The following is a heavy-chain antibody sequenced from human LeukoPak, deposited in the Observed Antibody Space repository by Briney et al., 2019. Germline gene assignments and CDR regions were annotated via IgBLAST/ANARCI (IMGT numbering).Heavy chain of an antibody. CDR3: ARAEGLLWFELDY. CDR1: GGSISSYY. CDR2: IYYSGST. J-gene: IGHJ4*02. D-gene: IGHD3-10*01. V-gene: IGHV4-59*12. Sequence: SETLSLTCTVSGGSISSYYWSWIRQPPGKGLEWIGYIYYSGSTNYNPSLKSRVTISVDKSKNQFSLKLSSVTAADTAVYYCARAEGLLWFELDYWGQGTLVTVSS.